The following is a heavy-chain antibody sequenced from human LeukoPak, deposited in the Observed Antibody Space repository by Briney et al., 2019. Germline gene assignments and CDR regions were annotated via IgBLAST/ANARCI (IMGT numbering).Heavy chain of an antibody. CDR1: GYTFTSYG. D-gene: IGHD6-19*01. CDR2: ISAYNGNT. CDR3: ARDLKRGYSSGRYSWGTGSSNDY. V-gene: IGHV1-18*01. J-gene: IGHJ4*02. Sequence: ASVKVSCKASGYTFTSYGISWVRQAPGQGLEWMGWISAYNGNTNYAQKLQGRVTMTTDTSTSTGYMELRSLRSADTAVYYCARDLKRGYSSGRYSWGTGSSNDYWGQGTLVTVSS.